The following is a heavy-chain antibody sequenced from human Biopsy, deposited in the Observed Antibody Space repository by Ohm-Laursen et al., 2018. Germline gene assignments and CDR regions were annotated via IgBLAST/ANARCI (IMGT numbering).Heavy chain of an antibody. CDR2: IYYSGST. CDR1: GGSISNNNYY. Sequence: SQTLSLTCTVPGGSISNNNYYWGWIRQPPGRGLEWVGSIYYSGSTNYNPSLKSRVTISADTSKSQLSLHLTSVTAADTAVYYCASRGLVMASDYYFDDWGQGTLVTVSS. V-gene: IGHV4-61*05. J-gene: IGHJ4*02. CDR3: ASRGLVMASDYYFDD. D-gene: IGHD3/OR15-3a*01.